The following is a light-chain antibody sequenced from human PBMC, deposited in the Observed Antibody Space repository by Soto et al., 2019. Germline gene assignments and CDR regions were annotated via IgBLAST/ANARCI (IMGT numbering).Light chain of an antibody. CDR1: QGIRND. V-gene: IGKV1-6*01. Sequence: AIQMTQSPSSLSASVGDRVTITCRASQGIRNDLGWYQQKPGKAPKLLIYAASSLQSGVPSTFSGSGSGTDFTLTISILQPEDFATYYCLQDYNYPWTFGPGTKVEIK. CDR3: LQDYNYPWT. J-gene: IGKJ1*01. CDR2: AAS.